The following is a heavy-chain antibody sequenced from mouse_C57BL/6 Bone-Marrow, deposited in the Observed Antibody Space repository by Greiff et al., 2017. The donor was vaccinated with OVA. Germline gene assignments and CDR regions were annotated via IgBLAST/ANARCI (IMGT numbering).Heavy chain of an antibody. CDR2: IHPNSGST. Sequence: VQLQQPGAELVKPGASVKLSCKASGYTFTSYWMHWVKQRPGQGLEWIGMIHPNSGSTNYNEKFKSKATLTVDKSSSTAYMQLSSLTSEDSAVYYCASRHSNDSAWFAYWGQGTLVTVSA. CDR3: ASRHSNDSAWFAY. V-gene: IGHV1-64*01. D-gene: IGHD2-12*01. CDR1: GYTFTSYW. J-gene: IGHJ3*01.